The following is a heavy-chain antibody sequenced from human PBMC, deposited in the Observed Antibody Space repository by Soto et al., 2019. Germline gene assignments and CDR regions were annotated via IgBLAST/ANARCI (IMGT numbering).Heavy chain of an antibody. V-gene: IGHV3-15*01. CDR1: GFTFSDAW. D-gene: IGHD6-19*01. Sequence: NPVGSLRLSCAASGFTFSDAWMSWVRQAPGKGLGWVGLIKKKTDGGTTDYAAPVKGRFTISRDDSKNTLYLQMSSLKTEDTAVYYCRTQWLDWGQGTLVTVSS. J-gene: IGHJ4*02. CDR3: RTQWLD. CDR2: IKKKTDGGTT.